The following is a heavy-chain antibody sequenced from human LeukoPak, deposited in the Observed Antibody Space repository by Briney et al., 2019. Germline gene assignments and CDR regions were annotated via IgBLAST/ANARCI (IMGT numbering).Heavy chain of an antibody. CDR2: VNPNSGVT. CDR3: ATAVPYGMDV. CDR1: GYTFTAYF. V-gene: IGHV1-2*06. Sequence: ASVKVSCKASGYTFTAYFMHWVRQAPGQGLEWMGRVNPNSGVTDSIQKFQGRVTMTRDTSISTAYMELSSLRSEDTAVYYCATAVPYGMDVWGQGTTVTVSS. J-gene: IGHJ6*02.